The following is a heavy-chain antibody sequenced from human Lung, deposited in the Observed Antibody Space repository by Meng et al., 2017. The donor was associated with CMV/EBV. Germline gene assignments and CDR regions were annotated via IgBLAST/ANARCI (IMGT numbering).Heavy chain of an antibody. V-gene: IGHV3-53*05. D-gene: IGHD3-3*01. Sequence: SCAVSGFIVSDNYISWVRQAPGKGLECISVIYNEGRTFYVDSVKGRFTISRVNSKNTVYLQMSSLRADDTAVYFCARLSDPEWLPFAMDVWGQGTTVTVSS. J-gene: IGHJ6*02. CDR1: GFIVSDNY. CDR3: ARLSDPEWLPFAMDV. CDR2: IYNEGRT.